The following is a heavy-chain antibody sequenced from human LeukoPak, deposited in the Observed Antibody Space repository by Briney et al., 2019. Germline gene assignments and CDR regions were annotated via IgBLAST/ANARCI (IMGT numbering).Heavy chain of an antibody. CDR3: GKTTVGYSSGQKPAWPVDY. CDR1: GFTFGSRA. V-gene: IGHV3-23*01. J-gene: IGHJ4*02. Sequence: GGSLRLSCEASGFTFGSRAMYWVRQAPGKGLEWVAGIFGSGGSPHYADPVKGRFTISRDNSRNTVYLQINSLRAEDTAVYYCGKTTVGYSSGQKPAWPVDYWGQGTLVTVSS. CDR2: IFGSGGSP. D-gene: IGHD5-18*01.